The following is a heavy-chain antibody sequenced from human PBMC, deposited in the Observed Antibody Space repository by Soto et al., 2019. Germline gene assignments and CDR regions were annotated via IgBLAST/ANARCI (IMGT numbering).Heavy chain of an antibody. V-gene: IGHV3-48*02. CDR3: AREVRDTAVADFDY. CDR1: GFTFSSYS. Sequence: EVQLVESGGGLVQPGGSLRLSCAASGFTFSSYSMNWVRQAPVKGLEWLSYISSSISTMHYADSVKGRFTISRDNAKNSLYLQINSLRDEDTAVYYCAREVRDTAVADFDYWGQGTLVTVSS. CDR2: ISSSISTM. D-gene: IGHD5-18*01. J-gene: IGHJ4*02.